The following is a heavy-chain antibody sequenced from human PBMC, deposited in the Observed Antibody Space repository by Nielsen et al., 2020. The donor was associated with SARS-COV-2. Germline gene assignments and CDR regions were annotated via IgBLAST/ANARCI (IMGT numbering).Heavy chain of an antibody. J-gene: IGHJ6*02. CDR1: GFTFSSYD. D-gene: IGHD5-18*01. Sequence: GESLKISCAASGFTFSSYDMHWVRQATGKGLEWVSAIGTAGDTYYPGSVKGRFTISRENAKNSFFLQMNSLRAEDTAVYYCARLPHGYTYGRYYYHGLDVWGQGTTVTVSS. CDR3: ARLPHGYTYGRYYYHGLDV. V-gene: IGHV3-13*04. CDR2: IGTAGDT.